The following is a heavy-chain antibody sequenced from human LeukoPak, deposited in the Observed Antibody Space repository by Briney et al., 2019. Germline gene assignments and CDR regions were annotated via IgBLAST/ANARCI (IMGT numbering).Heavy chain of an antibody. D-gene: IGHD6-13*01. CDR3: AKGTQWQQLAPTFDP. Sequence: PGRSLRLSCAASGFTFDDYAMRWVRQAPGKGLEWVSGISWNSGSIGYADSVKGRFTISRDNAKNSLYLQMNSLRAEDTALYYCAKGTQWQQLAPTFDPWGQGTLVTVSS. V-gene: IGHV3-9*01. CDR2: ISWNSGSI. CDR1: GFTFDDYA. J-gene: IGHJ5*02.